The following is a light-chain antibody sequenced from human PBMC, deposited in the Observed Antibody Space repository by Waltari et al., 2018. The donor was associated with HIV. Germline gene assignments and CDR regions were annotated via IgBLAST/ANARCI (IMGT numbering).Light chain of an antibody. CDR2: EVS. V-gene: IGLV2-23*02. J-gene: IGLJ3*02. CDR1: SSDVGNYNL. Sequence: QSALTQPASVSGSPGQSITISCTGTSSDVGNYNLVSWYQQHPGKVPKLIIFEVSERPSGVSDRFSGSKSVNTASLTISGLQAEDEADYYCCSYAGSSPLWVFGGGIKLTVL. CDR3: CSYAGSSPLWV.